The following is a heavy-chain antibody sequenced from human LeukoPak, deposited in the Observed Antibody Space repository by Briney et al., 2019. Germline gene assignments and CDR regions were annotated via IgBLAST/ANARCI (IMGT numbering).Heavy chain of an antibody. V-gene: IGHV4-59*01. J-gene: IGHJ4*02. D-gene: IGHD3-22*01. Sequence: SETLSLTCTVSGGSISSYYWSWIRQPPGKGLEWIGYIYYSGSTNYNPSLKSRVTISVDTSKNQFSLKLSSVTAADTAVYYCARDDSSGYWVYWGQGTLVTVPS. CDR3: ARDDSSGYWVY. CDR2: IYYSGST. CDR1: GGSISSYY.